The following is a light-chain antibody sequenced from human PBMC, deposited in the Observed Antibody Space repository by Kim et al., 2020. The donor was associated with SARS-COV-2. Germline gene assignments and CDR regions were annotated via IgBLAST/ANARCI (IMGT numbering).Light chain of an antibody. CDR2: GNS. V-gene: IGLV1-40*01. J-gene: IGLJ3*02. CDR1: SSNIGADYD. Sequence: ELTQPPSVSGVPGQSVTISCSGSSSNIGADYDVYWYQQLPGTAPKLLMYGNSNRPSGVPDRFSGSKSGTSASLAISGLQAEDEADYYCQSYDSRLSGSVFGGGTQLTVL. CDR3: QSYDSRLSGSV.